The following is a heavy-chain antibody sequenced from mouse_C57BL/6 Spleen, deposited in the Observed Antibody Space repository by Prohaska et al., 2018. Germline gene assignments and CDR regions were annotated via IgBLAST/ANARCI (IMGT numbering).Heavy chain of an antibody. CDR1: GYTFTSYW. CDR2: IDPSDSET. J-gene: IGHJ1*03. V-gene: IGHV1-52*01. Sequence: GAELVRPGSSVKLSCKASGYTFTSYWMHWVKQRPIQGLEWIGNIDPSDSETHYNQKFKDKATLTVDKSSSTAYMQLSSLTSEDSAVYYCAQRGEYFDVWGTGTTVTVSS. CDR3: AQRGEYFDV.